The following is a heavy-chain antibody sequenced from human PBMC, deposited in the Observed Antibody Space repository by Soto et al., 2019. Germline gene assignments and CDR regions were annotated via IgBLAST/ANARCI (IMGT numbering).Heavy chain of an antibody. Sequence: QVHLQESGPGLVRPSETLSLSCSVSGDSMATGGHYYNWIRHLPGKGLEWIGYIYYSGATDYSPFLRPRATISIDTAKNKFSLRFISVTAADTALYFCARDKDLDPTVWGYCGQGIQVTVSS. D-gene: IGHD7-27*01. CDR1: GDSMATGGHY. J-gene: IGHJ4*02. V-gene: IGHV4-31*02. CDR2: IYYSGAT. CDR3: ARDKDLDPTVWGY.